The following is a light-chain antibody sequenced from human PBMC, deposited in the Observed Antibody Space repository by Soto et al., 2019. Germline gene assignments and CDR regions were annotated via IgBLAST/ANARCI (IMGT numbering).Light chain of an antibody. J-gene: IGLJ1*01. CDR1: SSDVGGYNY. CDR3: SSYTTSNTYA. CDR2: EVS. Sequence: QSVLTQPASVSGSPGQSITISCTGTSSDVGGYNYVSWYQQHPGKAPKLMIYEVSNRPSGVSNRFSASKSGNTASLTISGLQAEDEADYYCSSYTTSNTYAFGTGTKVTVL. V-gene: IGLV2-14*01.